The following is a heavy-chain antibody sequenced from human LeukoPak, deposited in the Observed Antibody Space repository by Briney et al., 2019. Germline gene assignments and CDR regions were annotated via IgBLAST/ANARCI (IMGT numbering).Heavy chain of an antibody. CDR3: VKDILPGGADY. D-gene: IGHD2/OR15-2a*01. V-gene: IGHV3-9*02. CDR2: IFWNGITT. Sequence: GGSLRLSCVGSGFTSYDYAVHWVRQAPGEGLEWVSGIFWNGITTGYADSVKGRFTISRDNAKNSVYLQMNSLRAEDTAFYYCVKDILPGGADYWGRGILVTVSS. CDR1: GFTSYDYA. J-gene: IGHJ4*02.